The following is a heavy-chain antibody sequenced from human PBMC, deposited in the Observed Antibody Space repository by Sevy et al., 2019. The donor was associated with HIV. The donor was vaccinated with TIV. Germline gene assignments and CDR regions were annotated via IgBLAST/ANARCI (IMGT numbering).Heavy chain of an antibody. V-gene: IGHV3-23*01. CDR1: GFTFTNYA. D-gene: IGHD3-10*01. CDR3: ANLPSTVMFREKGY. J-gene: IGHJ4*02. Sequence: GGSLRLSCAASGFTFTNYAMNWVRQAPGKGLEWVSGISDSGDTTHYAESVKGRFTISRDNSKNTVPLQMSSLRAEDTAIYYCANLPSTVMFREKGYWGQGTRVTVSS. CDR2: ISDSGDTT.